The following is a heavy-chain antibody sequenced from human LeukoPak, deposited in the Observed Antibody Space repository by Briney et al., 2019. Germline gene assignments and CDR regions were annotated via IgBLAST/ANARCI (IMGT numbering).Heavy chain of an antibody. CDR3: ASTASSGYYPY. D-gene: IGHD3-22*01. J-gene: IGHJ4*02. CDR1: GGSISSDY. Sequence: SETLSLTCTVSGGSISSDYWSWIRQPPGKGLEWIGYIYYSGSTNYNPSLKSRVTISVDTSKNQFSLKLSSVTAADTAVYYCASTASSGYYPYWGQGTLVTVSS. V-gene: IGHV4-59*08. CDR2: IYYSGST.